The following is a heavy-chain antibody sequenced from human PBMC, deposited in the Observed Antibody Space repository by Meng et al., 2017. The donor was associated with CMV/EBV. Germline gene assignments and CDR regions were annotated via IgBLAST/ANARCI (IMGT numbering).Heavy chain of an antibody. Sequence: VSVKVSCKASGYTFTSYYMHWVRQAPGQGLEWMGIINPSGGSTSYAQKFQGRVTMTRDTSTSTVYMELSSLRSEDTAVYYCARDLGLRYYDFWSGYYPGRYYYYGMDVWGQGTTVTVSS. V-gene: IGHV1-46*01. CDR1: GYTFTSYY. J-gene: IGHJ6*02. CDR2: INPSGGST. CDR3: ARDLGLRYYDFWSGYYPGRYYYYGMDV. D-gene: IGHD3-3*01.